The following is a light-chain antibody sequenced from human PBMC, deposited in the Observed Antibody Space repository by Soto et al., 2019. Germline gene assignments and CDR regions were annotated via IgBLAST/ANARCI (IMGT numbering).Light chain of an antibody. CDR2: LSSDGSH. CDR1: SGHSSYD. CDR3: QTSDTGARVV. J-gene: IGLJ2*01. V-gene: IGLV4-69*01. Sequence: QSVLTQSPSASASLGASVKLTCTLSSGHSSYDIAWHRQQPEKGPRYLMKLSSDGSHSKGDGIPDRFSGSRSGAERYLTISRLQSEDEADYYCQTSDTGARVVFGGGTKLTVL.